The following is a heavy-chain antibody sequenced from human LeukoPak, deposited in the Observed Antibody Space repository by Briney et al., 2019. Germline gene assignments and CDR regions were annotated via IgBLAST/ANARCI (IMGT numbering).Heavy chain of an antibody. CDR2: IHHSGST. D-gene: IGHD3-3*01. Sequence: SETLSLTCTVSGYSISSGYYWGWIRQPPGKGLEWIGSIHHSGSTYYNPSLKSRVTISVDTSKNQFSLKLSSVTAADTAVYYCARGYDFWSGHLNYYFDYWGQGTLVTVSS. V-gene: IGHV4-38-2*02. CDR3: ARGYDFWSGHLNYYFDY. CDR1: GYSISSGYY. J-gene: IGHJ4*02.